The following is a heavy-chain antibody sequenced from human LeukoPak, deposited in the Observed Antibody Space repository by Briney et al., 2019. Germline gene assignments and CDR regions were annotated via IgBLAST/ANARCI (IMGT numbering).Heavy chain of an antibody. D-gene: IGHD3-10*01. Sequence: SGTLSLTCAVSGGSISSSNWRSWVRQPPGKGLEWIGEIYHSGSTNYNPSLKSRVTISVDKSKNQFSLKLSSVTAADTAVYYCARRVVGSYFMVRNFWGQGTLVTVSS. J-gene: IGHJ4*02. CDR3: ARRVVGSYFMVRNF. V-gene: IGHV4-4*02. CDR1: GGSISSSNW. CDR2: IYHSGST.